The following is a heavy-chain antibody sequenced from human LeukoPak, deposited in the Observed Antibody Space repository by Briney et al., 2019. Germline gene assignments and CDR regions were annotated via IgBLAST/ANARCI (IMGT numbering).Heavy chain of an antibody. V-gene: IGHV1-18*01. J-gene: IGHJ4*02. CDR2: ISTYNGNT. Sequence: ASVKVSCKASGYTFNTYGLSWVRQAPGQGLEWMGWISTYNGNTNYAQKFQGRVTMTTDTSTTTAYMELSSLRSEDTAVYYCARDGNVEFSGSYYYYWGQGTLVTVSS. CDR3: ARDGNVEFSGSYYYY. CDR1: GYTFNTYG. D-gene: IGHD1-26*01.